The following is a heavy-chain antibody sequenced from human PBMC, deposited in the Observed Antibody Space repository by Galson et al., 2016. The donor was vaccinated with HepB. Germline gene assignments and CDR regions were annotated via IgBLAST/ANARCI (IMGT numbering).Heavy chain of an antibody. CDR3: ARGGEALVTGGSYYYQYYGFDF. J-gene: IGHJ6*02. V-gene: IGHV1-2*02. D-gene: IGHD2-21*01. CDR1: GFTVTGYY. Sequence: SVKVSCKASGFTVTGYYIYWARQAPGQGPEWMGWIDPSRGGTNSAQKFQGRVTMTSDTSMNTAYMELSSLTSDDTAVYYCARGGEALVTGGSYYYQYYGFDFWGQGTTVIVSS. CDR2: IDPSRGGT.